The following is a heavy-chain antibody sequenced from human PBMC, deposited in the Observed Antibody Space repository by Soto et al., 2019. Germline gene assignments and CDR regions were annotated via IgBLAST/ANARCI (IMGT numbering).Heavy chain of an antibody. J-gene: IGHJ3*02. Sequence: QVQLVESGGGVVQPGRSLRLSCAASGFTFSSYGMHWVRQAPGKGLEWVAVIWYDGSNKYYADSVKGRFTISRDNSKNTLYLQMNSLRAEDTAVYYCARELYNCNDGDSDAFDIWGQGTMVTVSS. CDR3: ARELYNCNDGDSDAFDI. CDR1: GFTFSSYG. CDR2: IWYDGSNK. D-gene: IGHD1-20*01. V-gene: IGHV3-33*01.